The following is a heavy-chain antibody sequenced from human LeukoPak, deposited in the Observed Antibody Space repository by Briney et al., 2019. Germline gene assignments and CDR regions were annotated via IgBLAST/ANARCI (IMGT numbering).Heavy chain of an antibody. CDR2: ISGSGGST. V-gene: IGHV3-23*01. CDR1: GFTFSSYA. CDR3: AKGGSGWCLYLDY. D-gene: IGHD6-19*01. Sequence: HPGGSLRLSXAASGFTFSSYAMSSVRQSPGKGLEWLSAISGSGGSTYYADSVKGRFTISRDNSKNTLYLQMNSLRAEDTAVYYCAKGGSGWCLYLDYWGQGTLVTVSS. J-gene: IGHJ4*02.